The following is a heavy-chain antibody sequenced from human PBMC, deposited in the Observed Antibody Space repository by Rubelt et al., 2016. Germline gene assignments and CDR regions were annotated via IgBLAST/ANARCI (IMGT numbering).Heavy chain of an antibody. V-gene: IGHV1-69*01. CDR3: ARDVGGNSVLYYFDY. J-gene: IGHJ4*02. Sequence: QVQLVQSGAEVKKPGSSVKVSCKASGGTFSSYAISWVRQAPGQGLEWMGGIIPIFGTANYAQKFQGRVTITADESTSAAYMELSSLGSEDTAVYYCARDVGGNSVLYYFDYWGQGTLVTVSS. CDR1: GGTFSSYA. D-gene: IGHD4-23*01. CDR2: IIPIFGTA.